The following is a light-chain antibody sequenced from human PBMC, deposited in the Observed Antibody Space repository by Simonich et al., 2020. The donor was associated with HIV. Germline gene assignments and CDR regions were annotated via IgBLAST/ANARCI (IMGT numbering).Light chain of an antibody. Sequence: EIVLTQSPGTLSLSPGERATLSCRASQSVSSSYLAWYQQKPGLAPRLLIYDASSRATGIPDRFSGSGSGTDFTLTISSMQAEDFATYYCQESYGPPYTFGQGTKLEIK. CDR3: QESYGPPYT. CDR1: QSVSSSY. V-gene: IGKV3D-20*01. CDR2: DAS. J-gene: IGKJ2*01.